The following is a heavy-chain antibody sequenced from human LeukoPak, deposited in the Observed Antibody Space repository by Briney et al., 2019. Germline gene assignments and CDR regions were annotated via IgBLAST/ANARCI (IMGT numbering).Heavy chain of an antibody. CDR1: GGSISSYY. Sequence: SETLSLTCTVSGGSISSYYWSWIRQPPGKGLEWIEYIYYSGSTNYNPSLKSRVTISVDTSKNQFSLKLSSVTAADTALYYCARGYSRSTCFDYWGQGTLVTVSS. J-gene: IGHJ4*02. CDR3: ARGYSRSTCFDY. V-gene: IGHV4-59*01. D-gene: IGHD6-13*01. CDR2: IYYSGST.